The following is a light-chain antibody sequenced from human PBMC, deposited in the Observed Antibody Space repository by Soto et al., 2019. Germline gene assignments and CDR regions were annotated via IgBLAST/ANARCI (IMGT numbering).Light chain of an antibody. Sequence: DIQMTQSPSSLSTSVGDRVTITCRASQDISIYLAWYQQKPGKVPKLLIYAASTLQSGVPSRFSGSGSGTDFTVTISSLQPEDVATYYCQKYNSAPPTFGQGTKVEIK. CDR3: QKYNSAPPT. V-gene: IGKV1-27*01. CDR1: QDISIY. CDR2: AAS. J-gene: IGKJ1*01.